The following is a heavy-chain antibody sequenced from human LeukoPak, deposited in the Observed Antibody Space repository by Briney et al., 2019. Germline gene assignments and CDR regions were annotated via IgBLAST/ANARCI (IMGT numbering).Heavy chain of an antibody. CDR2: IYTTGST. Sequence: SETLSLTCTVSGGSISGYYWSWIRQPAGKGLDWIGRIYTTGSTNYNPSLKSRVTISVDTSKNQSSLKLSSVTAADTAVYYCARVFVYCSGDSCYWGWFDPWGQGTLVTVSS. D-gene: IGHD2-15*01. V-gene: IGHV4-4*07. CDR1: GGSISGYY. J-gene: IGHJ5*02. CDR3: ARVFVYCSGDSCYWGWFDP.